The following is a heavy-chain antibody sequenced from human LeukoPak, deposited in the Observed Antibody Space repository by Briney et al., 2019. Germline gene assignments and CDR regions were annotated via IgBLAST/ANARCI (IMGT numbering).Heavy chain of an antibody. Sequence: SETLSLTCTVSGGSISTYYWNWIRQPPGKGLEWIGYIYYSGRTNHNPSLKSRVTMSLDTSKNQFSLSLTSVTAADTAVYYCARAFSLNWFDPWGQGALVTVSP. CDR2: IYYSGRT. D-gene: IGHD2/OR15-2a*01. CDR1: GGSISTYY. CDR3: ARAFSLNWFDP. V-gene: IGHV4-59*01. J-gene: IGHJ5*02.